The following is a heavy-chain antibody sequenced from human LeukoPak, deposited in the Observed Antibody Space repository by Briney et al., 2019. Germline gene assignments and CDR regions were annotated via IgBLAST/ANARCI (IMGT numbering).Heavy chain of an antibody. Sequence: GGSLRLSCAASGFTFSSYAMHWVRQAPGKGLEWVAVISYDGSNKYYADSVKGRFTIPRDNSKNTLYLQMNSLRAEDTAVYYCAKDHLRGFSSGWSGYDYWGQGTLVTVSS. CDR1: GFTFSSYA. CDR2: ISYDGSNK. J-gene: IGHJ4*02. CDR3: AKDHLRGFSSGWSGYDY. V-gene: IGHV3-30-3*01. D-gene: IGHD6-19*01.